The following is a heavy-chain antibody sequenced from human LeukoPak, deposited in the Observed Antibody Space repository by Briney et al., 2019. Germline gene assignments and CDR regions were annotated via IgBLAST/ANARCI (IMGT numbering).Heavy chain of an antibody. D-gene: IGHD3-9*01. CDR1: GGSISSYY. CDR3: ARGQNDYDILTGSRINKFDY. V-gene: IGHV4-59*01. Sequence: ETLSLTCTVSGGSISSYYWSWIRQPPGKGLEWIGYIYYSGSTNYNPSLKSRVTISVDTSKNQFSLKLSSVTAADTAVYYCARGQNDYDILTGSRINKFDYWGQGTLVTVSS. J-gene: IGHJ4*02. CDR2: IYYSGST.